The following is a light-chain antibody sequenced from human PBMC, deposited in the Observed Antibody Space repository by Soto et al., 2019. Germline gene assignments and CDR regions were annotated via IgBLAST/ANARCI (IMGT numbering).Light chain of an antibody. Sequence: QSALTQSASVSGSPGQSITISCTGTSSDVGGYNYVSWYQQHPGKAPKLIIYDVSNRPSGVSTRFSGSKSGNTASLTISGLQAEDEAEYSCSSYTGTNSWVFGGGTKLTVL. CDR2: DVS. J-gene: IGLJ3*02. CDR3: SSYTGTNSWV. V-gene: IGLV2-14*01. CDR1: SSDVGGYNY.